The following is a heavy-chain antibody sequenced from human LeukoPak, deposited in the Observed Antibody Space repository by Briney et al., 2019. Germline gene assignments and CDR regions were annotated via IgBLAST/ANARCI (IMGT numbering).Heavy chain of an antibody. Sequence: GGSLRLSCAASGFAFSDYYMSWIRQAPGKGLEWVASIKHGGSEKYYVDPVKGRFTISRDNAKNSLYLQMNSLRAEDTAVYYCAREWIDYGGNRGWYFDLWGRGTLVTVSS. CDR1: GFAFSDYY. D-gene: IGHD4-23*01. CDR2: IKHGGSEK. V-gene: IGHV3-7*01. J-gene: IGHJ2*01. CDR3: AREWIDYGGNRGWYFDL.